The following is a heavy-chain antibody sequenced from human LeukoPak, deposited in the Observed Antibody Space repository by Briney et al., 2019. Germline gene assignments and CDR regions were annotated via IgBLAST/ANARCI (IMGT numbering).Heavy chain of an antibody. CDR2: IYYSGST. J-gene: IGHJ4*02. D-gene: IGHD6-19*01. CDR1: GGSISSYY. Sequence: SETLSLTCTVSGGSISSYYWSWIRQPPGKGLEWIGYIYYSGSTNYNPSLKSRVTISVDTSKNQFSLKLSSVTAADTAVYYCARDLAVAGYTWGQGTLVTVSS. V-gene: IGHV4-59*01. CDR3: ARDLAVAGYT.